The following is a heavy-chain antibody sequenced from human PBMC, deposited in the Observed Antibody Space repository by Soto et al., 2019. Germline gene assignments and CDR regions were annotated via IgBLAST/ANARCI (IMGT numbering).Heavy chain of an antibody. CDR2: IYYSGST. CDR1: GGSISSYY. Sequence: SETLSLTCTVSGGSISSYYWSWIRQPPGKGLEWIGYIYYSGSTNYNPSLKSRVTISVDTSKNQFSLKLSSVTAADTAVYYCACSHSSSPYYFDYWGQGTLVTVSS. CDR3: ACSHSSSPYYFDY. V-gene: IGHV4-59*08. D-gene: IGHD6-6*01. J-gene: IGHJ4*02.